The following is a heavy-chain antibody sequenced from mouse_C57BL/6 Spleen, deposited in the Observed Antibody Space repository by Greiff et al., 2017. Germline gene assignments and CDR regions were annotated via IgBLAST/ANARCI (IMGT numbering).Heavy chain of an antibody. CDR3: ARGLITTVGELPY. D-gene: IGHD1-1*01. V-gene: IGHV14-2*01. CDR2: IDPEDGET. Sequence: EVQLQQSGAELVKPGASVKLSCTASGFNFTDYYMNWVKQRTEQGLEWIGRIDPEDGETKYAPKFQGKATITADTSSNTAYLQLSSLTSEDTAVYYCARGLITTVGELPYWGQGTLGTVSA. CDR1: GFNFTDYY. J-gene: IGHJ3*01.